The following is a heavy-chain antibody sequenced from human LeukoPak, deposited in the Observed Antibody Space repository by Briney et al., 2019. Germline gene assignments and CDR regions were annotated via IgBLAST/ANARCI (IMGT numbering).Heavy chain of an antibody. CDR3: ARDPHGVRGVISPRYWFDP. J-gene: IGHJ5*02. CDR2: ISAYNGNT. Sequence: ASVKVSCKVSGYTLTELSMHWVRQAPGQGLEWMGWISAYNGNTNYAQKLQGRVTMTTATSTSTAYMELRSLRSDDTAVYYRARDPHGVRGVISPRYWFDPWGQGTLVTVSS. D-gene: IGHD3-10*01. CDR1: GYTLTELS. V-gene: IGHV1-18*01.